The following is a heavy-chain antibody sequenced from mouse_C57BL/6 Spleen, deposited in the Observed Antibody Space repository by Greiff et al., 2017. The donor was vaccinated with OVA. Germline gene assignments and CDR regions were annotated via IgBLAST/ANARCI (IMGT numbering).Heavy chain of an antibody. J-gene: IGHJ4*01. CDR1: GFTFSDYG. CDR2: ISSGSSTI. Sequence: EVKLMESGGGLVKPGGSLKLSCAASGFTFSDYGMHWVRQAPEKGLEWVAYISSGSSTIYYADTVKGRFTISRDNAKNTLFLQMTSLRSEDTAMYYCAMRYGISGYAIDYWGQGTSVTVSS. CDR3: AMRYGISGYAIDY. V-gene: IGHV5-17*01. D-gene: IGHD2-1*01.